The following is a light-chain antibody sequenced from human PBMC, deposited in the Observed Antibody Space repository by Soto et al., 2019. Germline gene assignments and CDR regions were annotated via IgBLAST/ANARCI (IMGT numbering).Light chain of an antibody. Sequence: QSALTQPRSVSGSPGQSVTISCTGTSSDVGGYNYVSWYQQHSGKAPKLMIYDVSKWPSGVPDRFSGSKSGNTASLTISGLQAEDEADYYCCSYAGSSFYVFGTGTKLTGL. CDR1: SSDVGGYNY. CDR3: CSYAGSSFYV. CDR2: DVS. V-gene: IGLV2-11*01. J-gene: IGLJ1*01.